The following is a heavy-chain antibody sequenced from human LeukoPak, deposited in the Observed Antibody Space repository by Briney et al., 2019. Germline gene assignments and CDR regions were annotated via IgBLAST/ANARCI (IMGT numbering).Heavy chain of an antibody. V-gene: IGHV3-21*01. D-gene: IGHD3-10*02. J-gene: IGHJ6*04. CDR1: GFTFSSYS. CDR2: ISSSSNYI. CDR3: AELGITMIGGV. Sequence: GGSLRLSCAVSGFTFSSYSMNWVRQAPGKGLEWFSSISSSSNYIYYADSVRGRFTISRDNAKNSLYLQMNSLRAEDTAVYYCAELGITMIGGVWGKGTTVTISS.